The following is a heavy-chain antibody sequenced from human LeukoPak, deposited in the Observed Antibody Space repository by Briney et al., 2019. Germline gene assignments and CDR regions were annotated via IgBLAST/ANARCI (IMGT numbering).Heavy chain of an antibody. CDR2: ISSSSSYT. D-gene: IGHD3-10*01. V-gene: IGHV3-11*06. CDR3: ARDLNGSENDY. Sequence: KAGGSLRLSCAASGFTFSDYYIGWIRQAPGKGLEWVSYISSSSSYTNYADSVKGRFTISRDNAKNSLYLQMNSLRAEDTAVYYCARDLNGSENDYWGQGTLVTVSS. CDR1: GFTFSDYY. J-gene: IGHJ4*02.